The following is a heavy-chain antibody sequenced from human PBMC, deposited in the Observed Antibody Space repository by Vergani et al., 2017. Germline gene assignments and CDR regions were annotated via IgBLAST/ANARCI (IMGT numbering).Heavy chain of an antibody. D-gene: IGHD2-21*01. CDR3: ARGAVWWLRQIDS. Sequence: QVQLQESGPGLVKPSETLSLTCSVSGDSMNTYYWTWIRQPPGKGLEWIGYIYDIGDTKYNPSLKSRVTMSLDTSKNQFSLNLYSVTAADTAVYYCARGAVWWLRQIDSWGQGTLVTVSS. CDR1: GDSMNTYY. J-gene: IGHJ4*02. V-gene: IGHV4-59*01. CDR2: IYDIGDT.